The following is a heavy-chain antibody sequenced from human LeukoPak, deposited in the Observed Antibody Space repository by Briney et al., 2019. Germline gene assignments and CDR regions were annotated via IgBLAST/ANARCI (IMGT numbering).Heavy chain of an antibody. CDR1: GFTFSSYA. J-gene: IGHJ3*02. CDR2: ISGSGGST. V-gene: IGHV3-23*01. D-gene: IGHD3-9*01. CDR3: AKGGSTYYDILTGYLEIPYAFDI. Sequence: PGGSLRLSCAASGFTFSSYAMSWVRQAPGKGLEWVSAISGSGGSTYYADSVKGRFTISRDNSKNTLYLQMNSLRAEDTAVYYCAKGGSTYYDILTGYLEIPYAFDIWGQGTMVTVSS.